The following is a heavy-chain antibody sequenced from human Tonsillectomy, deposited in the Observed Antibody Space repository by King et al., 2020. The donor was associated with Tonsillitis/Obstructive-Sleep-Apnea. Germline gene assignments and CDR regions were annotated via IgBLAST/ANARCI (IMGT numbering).Heavy chain of an antibody. V-gene: IGHV3-23*04. CDR1: GFTFSSYT. J-gene: IGHJ4*02. CDR3: AKDGWSH. Sequence: VQLVESGGGLVQPGGSLRLSCAASGFTFSSYTMSWVRQAPGKGLEWVSAISESASSTHYADSVKGRFTISSDNSRNTLFLQMNSLRAEYTAVYYCAKDGWSHWGQGTLVTVSS. CDR2: ISESASST. D-gene: IGHD3-3*01.